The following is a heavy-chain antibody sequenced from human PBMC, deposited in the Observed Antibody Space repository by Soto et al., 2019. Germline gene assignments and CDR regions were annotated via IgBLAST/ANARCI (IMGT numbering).Heavy chain of an antibody. CDR1: GFSLSTSGVG. J-gene: IGHJ4*02. Sequence: SGATLVNPTQTLTLTCTFSGFSLSTSGVGVGWIRQPPGKALEWLALIYWDDDKRYSPSLKSRLTITKDTSKNQVVLTMTNMDPVDTATYYCAHLYYHILTGYYPDNWGQGTLVTVSS. V-gene: IGHV2-5*02. CDR3: AHLYYHILTGYYPDN. CDR2: IYWDDDK. D-gene: IGHD3-9*01.